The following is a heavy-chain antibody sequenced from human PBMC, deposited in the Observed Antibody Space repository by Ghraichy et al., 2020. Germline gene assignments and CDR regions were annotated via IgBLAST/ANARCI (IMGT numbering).Heavy chain of an antibody. Sequence: GGSLRLSCAASGFTFSSYAMSWVRQAPGKGLEWVSAISGSGGSTYYADSVKGRFTISRDNSKNTLYLQMNSMRAEDTAVYYCAKVHQIVVATHLDYWGQGTLVTVSS. V-gene: IGHV3-23*01. CDR1: GFTFSSYA. J-gene: IGHJ4*02. CDR2: ISGSGGST. CDR3: AKVHQIVVATHLDY. D-gene: IGHD3-22*01.